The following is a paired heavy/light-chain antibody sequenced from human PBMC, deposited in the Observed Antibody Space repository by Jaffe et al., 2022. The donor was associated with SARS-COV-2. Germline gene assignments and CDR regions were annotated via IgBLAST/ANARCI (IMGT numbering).Heavy chain of an antibody. Sequence: EVQLVESGGGLVQPGESLRLSCAASGFTFSSYWMSWVRRTPGKGLEWLANIKQDGSEKYYVDSVKGRFTVSRDNAENSLYLQMNGLRAEDTAVYYCARGSTGAWGKGTTVTVSS. V-gene: IGHV3-7*01. D-gene: IGHD7-27*01. CDR2: IKQDGSEK. CDR1: GFTFSSYW. CDR3: ARGSTGA. J-gene: IGHJ6*04.
Light chain of an antibody. CDR2: DAS. Sequence: EIVLTQSPATLSLSPGERATLSCRASQSVSSSLNWYQHRSGQAPRPLIYDASNRATGIPARFSGSGSGTDFTLTISSLEPEDFAVYYCLQRSNWPWTFGQGTKVEIK. CDR1: QSVSSS. V-gene: IGKV3-11*01. J-gene: IGKJ1*01. CDR3: LQRSNWPWT.